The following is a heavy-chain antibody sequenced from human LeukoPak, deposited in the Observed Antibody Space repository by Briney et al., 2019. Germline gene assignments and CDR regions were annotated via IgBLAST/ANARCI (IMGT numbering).Heavy chain of an antibody. V-gene: IGHV3-53*01. J-gene: IGHJ4*02. Sequence: TGGSLRLSCAASGFTVSSNYMSWVRQAPGKGLEWVSVIYSGGSTYYADSVKGRFTISRDISKNTLYLQMNSLRAEDTAVYYCARAVSSGWSYYFDYWGQGTLVTVSS. D-gene: IGHD6-13*01. CDR1: GFTVSSNY. CDR2: IYSGGST. CDR3: ARAVSSGWSYYFDY.